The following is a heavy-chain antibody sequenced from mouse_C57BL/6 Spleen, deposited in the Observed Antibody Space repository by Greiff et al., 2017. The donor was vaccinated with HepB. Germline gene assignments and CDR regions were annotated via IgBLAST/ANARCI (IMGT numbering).Heavy chain of an antibody. D-gene: IGHD2-4*01. J-gene: IGHJ4*01. CDR1: GFTFSSYA. CDR2: ISSGGDYI. V-gene: IGHV5-9-1*02. CDR3: TGGITTGYAMDY. Sequence: EVQVVESGEGLVKPGGSLKLSCAASGFTFSSYAMSWVRQTPEKRLEWVAYISSGGDYIYYADTVKGRFTISRDNARNTLYLQMSSLKSEDTAMYYCTGGITTGYAMDYWGQGTSVTVSS.